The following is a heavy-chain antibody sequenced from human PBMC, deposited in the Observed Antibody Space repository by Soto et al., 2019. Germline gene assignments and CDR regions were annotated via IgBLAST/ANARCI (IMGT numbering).Heavy chain of an antibody. Sequence: QVQLVQSGAEVKKPGASVKVSCKASGYTFTSYYMHWVRQAPGQGLEWMGIINPSGGSTSYAQKFQGRVTMTRDTSTSTVYMELSSLRSEDTAVYYCARGPPLVVPAAIRPLGAFDIWGQGTMVNVSS. CDR3: ARGPPLVVPAAIRPLGAFDI. V-gene: IGHV1-46*01. D-gene: IGHD2-2*02. CDR2: INPSGGST. J-gene: IGHJ3*02. CDR1: GYTFTSYY.